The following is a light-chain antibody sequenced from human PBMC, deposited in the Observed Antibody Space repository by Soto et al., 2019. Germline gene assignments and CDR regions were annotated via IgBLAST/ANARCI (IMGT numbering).Light chain of an antibody. CDR2: GAS. V-gene: IGKV3-20*01. CDR3: QQDGSSSQT. Sequence: IVLTQSPGTLSLSPGEGATLSCRASQSVSSSDLAWYQQKLGQAPRLLIYGASSRATGVPDRFSGSGSGTDFTLTISRLEPEDFAVYYGQQDGSSSQTFGQGTKVEIK. CDR1: QSVSSSD. J-gene: IGKJ1*01.